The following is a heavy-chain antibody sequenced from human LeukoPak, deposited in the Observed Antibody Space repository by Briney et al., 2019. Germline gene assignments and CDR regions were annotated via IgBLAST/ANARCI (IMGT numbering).Heavy chain of an antibody. V-gene: IGHV3-7*01. CDR3: ARGPGIAAAGRSYYYMDV. CDR2: IKQDGSEK. J-gene: IGHJ6*03. CDR1: GFTFSSYW. Sequence: PGGSLRLSCAASGFTFSSYWMSWVRQAPGKGLEWVANIKQDGSEKYYVDSVKGRFTISRDNAKNSLYLQMNSLRAEDTAVYYCARGPGIAAAGRSYYYMDVWGKGTTVTVSS. D-gene: IGHD6-13*01.